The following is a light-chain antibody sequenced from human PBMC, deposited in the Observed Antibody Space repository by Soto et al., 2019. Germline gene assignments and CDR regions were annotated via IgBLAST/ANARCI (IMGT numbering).Light chain of an antibody. CDR1: QNINTW. J-gene: IGKJ4*02. Sequence: DIQMTQSPSTLSASVGDRVTITCRASQNINTWLAWYQQKPGKAPYLLIYKSSNLQSGGRSSFSGSASGTEFNLTSSSLHPDDIETYYCQQYVTCPLTYGGGTNVEI. CDR3: QQYVTCPLT. V-gene: IGKV1-5*03. CDR2: KSS.